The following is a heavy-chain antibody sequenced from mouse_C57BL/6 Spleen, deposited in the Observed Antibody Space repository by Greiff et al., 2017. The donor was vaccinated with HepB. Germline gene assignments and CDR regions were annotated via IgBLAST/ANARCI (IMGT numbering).Heavy chain of an antibody. CDR3: ARSYGNSAWFAY. CDR2: ISDGGSYT. CDR1: GFTFSSYA. V-gene: IGHV5-4*03. J-gene: IGHJ3*01. Sequence: EVKLMESGGGLVKPGGSLKLSCAASGFTFSSYAMSWVRQTPEKRLEWVATISDGGSYTYYPDNVKGRFTISRDNAKNNLYLQMSHLKSDDTAMYYCARSYGNSAWFAYWGQGTLVTVSA. D-gene: IGHD2-1*01.